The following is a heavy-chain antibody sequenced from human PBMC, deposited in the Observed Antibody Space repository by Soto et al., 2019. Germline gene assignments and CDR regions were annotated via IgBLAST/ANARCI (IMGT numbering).Heavy chain of an antibody. CDR3: ARDPGQDEAMDY. Sequence: AGGALRLSFAASGFTFGSFGMHWVLQAPGKGMEWVAVIWNDGKKKYYADYVAGRLNVSRDNSKNKMFLKMNRLRVDDTAIYYCARDPGQDEAMDYWGQGTLVTVSS. V-gene: IGHV3-33*01. CDR2: IWNDGKKK. CDR1: GFTFGSFG. J-gene: IGHJ4*02.